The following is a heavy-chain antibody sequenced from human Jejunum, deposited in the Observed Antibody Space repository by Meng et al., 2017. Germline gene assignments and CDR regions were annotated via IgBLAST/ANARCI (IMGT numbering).Heavy chain of an antibody. CDR2: ISSSGNTI. D-gene: IGHD1-26*01. CDR3: ARGLARRWEGQRGFDY. J-gene: IGHJ4*02. V-gene: IGHV3-11*01. Sequence: GESLKISCSVSGFTFSDYYMNWVRQAPGKVLEWISYISSSGNTIYYADSVKGRFTISRDIANNSLYLRVNSLRAEDTAVYYCARGLARRWEGQRGFDYWGQGTLVTVSS. CDR1: GFTFSDYY.